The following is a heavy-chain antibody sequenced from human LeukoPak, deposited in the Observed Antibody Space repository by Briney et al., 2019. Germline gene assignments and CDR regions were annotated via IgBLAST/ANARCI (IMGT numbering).Heavy chain of an antibody. D-gene: IGHD2-15*01. CDR3: ARGDRGYCYGVTCYSGDY. Sequence: ASVKVSCKASGYTFTNDGINWVRQAPGQGLEWMGWISAHNGNIQYAQNFQGRVTMTTDTSTSTAYMELRSLRSDDSAMYYCARGDRGYCYGVTCYSGDYWGQGALVTVSS. CDR2: ISAHNGNI. V-gene: IGHV1-18*01. CDR1: GYTFTNDG. J-gene: IGHJ4*02.